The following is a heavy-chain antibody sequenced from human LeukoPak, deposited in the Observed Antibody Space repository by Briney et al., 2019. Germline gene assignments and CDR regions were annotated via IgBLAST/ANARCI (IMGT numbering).Heavy chain of an antibody. CDR1: GGSISSYY. J-gene: IGHJ3*02. Sequence: PSETLSLTCTVAGGSISSYYWSWIRQPPGKGLEWIGYIYYSGSTNYNPSLKSRVTISVDTSKNQFSLKLSSVTAADTAVYYCARRGYYYDSSGTPTHFFDIWGQGTMVTVSS. CDR2: IYYSGST. D-gene: IGHD3-22*01. CDR3: ARRGYYYDSSGTPTHFFDI. V-gene: IGHV4-59*01.